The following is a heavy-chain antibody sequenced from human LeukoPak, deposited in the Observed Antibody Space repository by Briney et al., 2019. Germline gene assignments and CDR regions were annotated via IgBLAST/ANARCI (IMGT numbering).Heavy chain of an antibody. V-gene: IGHV1-24*01. CDR3: ATGEFLFVGATKYGWFDP. D-gene: IGHD1-26*01. CDR1: GYTLTELS. J-gene: IGHJ5*02. Sequence: ASVKVSCKVSGYTLTELSMHWVRQAPGKGLEWMGGFDPEDGETIYAQKFQGRVTMTEDTSTDTAYMELSSPRSEDTAVYYCATGEFLFVGATKYGWFDPWGQGTLVTVSS. CDR2: FDPEDGET.